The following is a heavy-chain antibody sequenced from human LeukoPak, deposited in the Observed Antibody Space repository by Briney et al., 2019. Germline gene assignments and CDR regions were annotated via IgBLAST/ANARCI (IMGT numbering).Heavy chain of an antibody. CDR1: GYSISSGYY. J-gene: IGHJ5*02. CDR3: ARPFWSGYSEYNWFDP. CDR2: IYHSGST. V-gene: IGHV4-38-2*01. Sequence: SETLSLTCAVSGYSISSGYYWGWIRQPPGKGLEWIGSIYHSGSTYYNPSLKSRVTISVDTSKNKFSLKLSSVTAADTAVYYCARPFWSGYSEYNWFDPWGQGTLVTVSS. D-gene: IGHD3-3*01.